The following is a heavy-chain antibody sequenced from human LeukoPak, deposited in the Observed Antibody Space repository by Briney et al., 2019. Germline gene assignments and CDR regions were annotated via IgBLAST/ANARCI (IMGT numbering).Heavy chain of an antibody. CDR3: AKSRPAAISVGIYYYYYYMDV. V-gene: IGHV3-23*01. D-gene: IGHD2-2*01. CDR1: GFTFSSYA. Sequence: GGSLRLSCAASGFTFSSYAMCWVRQAPGKGLEWVSAISGGGGSTCYADSVKGRFTISRDNSKNTLYLQMNSLRAEDTAVYYCAKSRPAAISVGIYYYYYYMDVWGKGTTVSVSS. J-gene: IGHJ6*03. CDR2: ISGGGGST.